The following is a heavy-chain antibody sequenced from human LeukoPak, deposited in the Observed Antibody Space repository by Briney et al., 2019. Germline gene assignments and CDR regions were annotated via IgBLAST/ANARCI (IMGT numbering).Heavy chain of an antibody. Sequence: GRSLRLSCAASGFTFNNAWLSWVRQAPGKGLEWVANMNEDGSEKDYVDSVKGRFTISRDNARKSLYLQMSSLRAEDTAVYYCATYSHWVAGDVWGQGTTVTVSS. CDR3: ATYSHWVAGDV. J-gene: IGHJ6*02. CDR1: GFTFNNAW. CDR2: MNEDGSEK. V-gene: IGHV3-7*01. D-gene: IGHD3-16*01.